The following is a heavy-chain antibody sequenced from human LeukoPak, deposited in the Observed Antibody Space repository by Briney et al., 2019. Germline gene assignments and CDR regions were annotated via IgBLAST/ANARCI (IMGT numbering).Heavy chain of an antibody. V-gene: IGHV1-2*02. CDR1: GYTFTGYY. CDR2: INPNSGGT. Sequence: AAVKVSCKASGYTFTGYYMHWVRQAPGQGLEWMGWINPNSGGTNYAQKFQGRVTMTRDTSISTAYMELSRQRSDDTAVYCCAKTPTSQPDCSSTSCREYWGQGTLVTVSS. J-gene: IGHJ4*02. D-gene: IGHD2-2*01. CDR3: AKTPTSQPDCSSTSCREY.